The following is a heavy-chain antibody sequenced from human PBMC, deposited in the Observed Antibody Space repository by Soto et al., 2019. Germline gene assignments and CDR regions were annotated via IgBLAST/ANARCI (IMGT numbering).Heavy chain of an antibody. V-gene: IGHV1-69*01. D-gene: IGHD3-9*01. CDR3: AAIVTLVDY. J-gene: IGHJ4*02. CDR2: IIPIFGTA. Sequence: QVQLVQSGAEVKKPGSSVKVSCKASGGTFSISAISWVRQAPGQGLDWMGGIIPIFGTAKYAQKFQGRITYTADGSTSPAYMELSSLKSGDTAVYYCAAIVTLVDYWGQGTLVNVSS. CDR1: GGTFSISA.